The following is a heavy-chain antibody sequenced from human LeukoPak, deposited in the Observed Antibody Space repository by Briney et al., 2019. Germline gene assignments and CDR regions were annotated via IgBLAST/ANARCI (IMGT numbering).Heavy chain of an antibody. J-gene: IGHJ2*01. Sequence: SETLSLTCTVSGVSISSYYWSWIRQPPGKGLEWIGYIYYSGSTNYNPSLKSRVTISVDTSKNQFSLKLSSVTAADTAVYYCARRPRRIMITFGGPWYFDLWGRGTLVIVSS. CDR2: IYYSGST. V-gene: IGHV4-59*08. D-gene: IGHD3-16*01. CDR1: GVSISSYY. CDR3: ARRPRRIMITFGGPWYFDL.